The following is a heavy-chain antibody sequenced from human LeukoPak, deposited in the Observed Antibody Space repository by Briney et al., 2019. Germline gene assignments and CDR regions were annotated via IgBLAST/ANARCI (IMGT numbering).Heavy chain of an antibody. CDR1: GFTFSSYG. Sequence: GGSLRLSCAASGFTFSSYGMNWVRQAPGEGLEWVSYISSSGGTINYADSVKGRFTISRDNAKNSLYLQMNSLRVEDTAVYYCARDRFYGSGSYAHFDYWGQGTLVTVSS. CDR2: ISSSGGTI. CDR3: ARDRFYGSGSYAHFDY. D-gene: IGHD3-10*01. V-gene: IGHV3-48*03. J-gene: IGHJ4*02.